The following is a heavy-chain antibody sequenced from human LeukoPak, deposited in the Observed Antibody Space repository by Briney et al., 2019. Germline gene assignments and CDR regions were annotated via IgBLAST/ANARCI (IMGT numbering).Heavy chain of an antibody. D-gene: IGHD3-22*01. J-gene: IGHJ4*02. CDR2: ISYDGSNK. CDR1: GFTFSSYG. CDR3: AKDHYYDSSGRLDY. Sequence: GGSLRLSCAASGFTFSSYGMHWVRQAPGKGLEWVAVISYDGSNKYYADSVKGRFTISRDNSKNTLYLQMNSVRAEDTAVYYCAKDHYYDSSGRLDYWGQGTLVTVSS. V-gene: IGHV3-30*18.